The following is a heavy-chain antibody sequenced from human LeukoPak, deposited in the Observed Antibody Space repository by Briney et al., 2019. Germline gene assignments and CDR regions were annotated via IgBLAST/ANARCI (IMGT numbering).Heavy chain of an antibody. D-gene: IGHD2-21*02. J-gene: IGHJ3*02. CDR3: ARDRDEVAYCGGDCYSNHDAFDI. CDR1: GGSISSYY. CDR2: IYYSGST. V-gene: IGHV4-59*01. Sequence: NPSETLSLTCTVSGGSISSYYWSWIRQPPGKGLEWIGYIYYSGSTNYNPSLKSRVTISVDTSKNQFSLKLSSVTAADTAVYYCARDRDEVAYCGGDCYSNHDAFDIWGQGTMVTVSS.